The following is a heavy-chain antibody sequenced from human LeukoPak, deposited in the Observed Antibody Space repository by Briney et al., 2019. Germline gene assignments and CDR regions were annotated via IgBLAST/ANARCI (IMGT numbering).Heavy chain of an antibody. CDR2: ISSSGSTI. Sequence: GGFLRLSCAASGFTFSSYEMNWVRQAPGKGLEWVSYISSSGSTIYYADSVKGRFTISRDNAKNSLYLQMNSLRAEDTAVYYCAKDLNYGDLLDYWGQGTLVTVSS. CDR1: GFTFSSYE. CDR3: AKDLNYGDLLDY. D-gene: IGHD4-17*01. V-gene: IGHV3-48*03. J-gene: IGHJ4*02.